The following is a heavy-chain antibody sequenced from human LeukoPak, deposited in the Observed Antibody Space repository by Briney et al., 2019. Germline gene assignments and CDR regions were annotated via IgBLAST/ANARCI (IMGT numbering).Heavy chain of an antibody. CDR2: ISGSGGST. CDR3: AKDRSGGSGSYSTFDY. Sequence: GGSLRLPCAASAFTFSSYAMSWVRQAPGKGLEWVSGISGSGGSTNYADSVKGRFTISRDNSKTTLYLQMNSLRAEDTAVYYCAKDRSGGSGSYSTFDYWGQGTLVTVSS. J-gene: IGHJ4*02. CDR1: AFTFSSYA. V-gene: IGHV3-23*01. D-gene: IGHD3-10*01.